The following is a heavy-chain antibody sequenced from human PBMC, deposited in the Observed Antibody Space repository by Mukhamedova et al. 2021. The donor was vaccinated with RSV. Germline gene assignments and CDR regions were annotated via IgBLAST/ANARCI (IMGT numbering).Heavy chain of an antibody. D-gene: IGHD2-2*02. CDR3: ARWGDIVVLPTAIYDY. V-gene: IGHV3-7*01. Sequence: EWVASIKQDGSEMYYVDPVKGRFTVSRDNAKDSLYLQMNSLRAEDTAVNYCARWGDIVVLPTAIYDYWGRGTLVTVSS. J-gene: IGHJ4*02. CDR2: IKQDGSEM.